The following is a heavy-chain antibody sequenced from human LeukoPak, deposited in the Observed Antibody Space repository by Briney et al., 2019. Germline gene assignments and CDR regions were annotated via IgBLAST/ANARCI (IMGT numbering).Heavy chain of an antibody. V-gene: IGHV3-7*01. CDR2: IKQDGSEK. CDR1: GFTFSSYW. D-gene: IGHD6-25*01. J-gene: IGHJ4*02. Sequence: GGSLRLSCAASGFTFSSYWMSWVRQAPGKGLGCVANIKQDGSEKYYVDSVRGRFTLSRDNAKNPLYLQMNSLRVEDTAVYYCATSAARAIESWGQGTLVTVSS. CDR3: ATSAARAIES.